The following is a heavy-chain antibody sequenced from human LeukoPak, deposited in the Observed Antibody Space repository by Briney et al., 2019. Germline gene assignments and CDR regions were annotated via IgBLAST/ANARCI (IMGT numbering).Heavy chain of an antibody. V-gene: IGHV4-34*01. CDR2: INHSGST. J-gene: IGHJ4*02. CDR1: GGSFSTYS. D-gene: IGHD3-9*01. CDR3: ARGTYDIGDYYFDY. Sequence: SETLALTCAVYGGSFSTYSWNWIRQPPGKGLEWIGEINHSGSTNYNPSLKSRVTISVDTSKNQFSLKLSSVTAADTAVYYCARGTYDIGDYYFDYWGQGTLVTVSS.